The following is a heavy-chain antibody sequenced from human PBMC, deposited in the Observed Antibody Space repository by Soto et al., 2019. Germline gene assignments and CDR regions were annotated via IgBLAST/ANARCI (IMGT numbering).Heavy chain of an antibody. CDR1: GFTFSDYY. J-gene: IGHJ6*02. V-gene: IGHV3-11*04. Sequence: GGSLRLSCAASGFTFSDYYMNWVRQAPGKGLEWVSYISSSGSTIYYADSVKGRFTISRDNAKNSLYLQMNSLRAEDTAVYYCARDTDYYYGMDVWGQGTTVTVSS. CDR2: ISSSGSTI. CDR3: ARDTDYYYGMDV.